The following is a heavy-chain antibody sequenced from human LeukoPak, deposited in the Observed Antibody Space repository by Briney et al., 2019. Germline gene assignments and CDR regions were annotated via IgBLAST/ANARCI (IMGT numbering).Heavy chain of an antibody. D-gene: IGHD6-13*01. J-gene: IGHJ4*02. CDR3: ARGSKAAPGTFDY. V-gene: IGHV4-34*01. CDR2: IKHTGST. Sequence: SETLSLTCAVYGGSFNGYYWSWIRQPPGKGLEWIGEIKHTGSTYYNPSLKGRVTISVDRSKNQFSLKLSSVTAADTAVYYCARGSKAAPGTFDYWGQGTLVTVSS. CDR1: GGSFNGYY.